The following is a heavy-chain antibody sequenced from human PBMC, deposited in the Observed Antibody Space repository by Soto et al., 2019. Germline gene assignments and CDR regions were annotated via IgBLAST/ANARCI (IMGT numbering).Heavy chain of an antibody. V-gene: IGHV4-30-4*01. J-gene: IGHJ4*02. Sequence: SETLSLTCTVSGGSISSADYYWSWIRQPPGKGLEWIGYIYYSGTTYYNPSLKSRVSISDDTSKNQFSLQLSSVTAADTAVYFCARLVPATIHDSWGQGVLVTGSS. CDR2: IYYSGTT. D-gene: IGHD2-2*01. CDR3: ARLVPATIHDS. CDR1: GGSISSADYY.